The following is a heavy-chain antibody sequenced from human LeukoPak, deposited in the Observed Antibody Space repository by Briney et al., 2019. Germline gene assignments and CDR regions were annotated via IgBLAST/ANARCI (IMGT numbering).Heavy chain of an antibody. J-gene: IGHJ4*02. CDR2: IIPILGIA. D-gene: IGHD2-15*01. CDR1: GYTFTGYY. V-gene: IGHV1-69*04. CDR3: ASEDCSGGSCYLDY. Sequence: ASVKVSCKASGYTFTGYYMHWVRQAPGQGLEWMGRIIPILGIANYAQKFQGRVTITADKSTSTAYMELSSLRSEDTAVYYCASEDCSGGSCYLDYWGQGTLVTVSS.